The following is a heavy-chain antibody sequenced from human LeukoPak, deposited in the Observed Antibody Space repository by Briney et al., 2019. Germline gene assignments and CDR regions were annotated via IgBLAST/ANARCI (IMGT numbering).Heavy chain of an antibody. CDR2: IIPIFGTA. J-gene: IGHJ4*02. Sequence: ASVKVSCKASGVTFSSYAISWVRQAPGQGLEWMGRIIPIFGTANYAQKFQGRVTITTDESTSTAYMELSSLRSEDTAVYYCAREHPSGYYYDSSGYVYFDYWGQGTLVTVSS. CDR3: AREHPSGYYYDSSGYVYFDY. V-gene: IGHV1-69*05. D-gene: IGHD3-22*01. CDR1: GVTFSSYA.